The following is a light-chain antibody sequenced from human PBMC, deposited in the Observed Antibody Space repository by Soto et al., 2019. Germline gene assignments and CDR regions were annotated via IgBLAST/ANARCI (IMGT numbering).Light chain of an antibody. Sequence: EIVMTQSPATLSVSPGRGVTLSCRASQSVRSDLAWYRQKPGQAPRLLIHTAATRATGIPAWFSGIGFGTDFTLADTSVQSEYVAVYYCQQYYMLPPFFGQGTKVEIK. J-gene: IGKJ2*01. CDR3: QQYYMLPPF. CDR2: TAA. CDR1: QSVRSD. V-gene: IGKV3-15*01.